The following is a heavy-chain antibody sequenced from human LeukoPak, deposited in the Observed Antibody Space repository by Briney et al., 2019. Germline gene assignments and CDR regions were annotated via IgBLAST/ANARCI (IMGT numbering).Heavy chain of an antibody. V-gene: IGHV3-9*01. Sequence: GGSLRLSCAASGFTFGDYAMHWVRQAPGKGLEWVSVINWNSGRIVYADSVKGRFTISRDNAKNSLYLQMNSLTTEDTALYYCAKGTSWYFFDYWGQGTLVTVSS. CDR1: GFTFGDYA. CDR2: INWNSGRI. CDR3: AKGTSWYFFDY. J-gene: IGHJ4*02. D-gene: IGHD2-2*01.